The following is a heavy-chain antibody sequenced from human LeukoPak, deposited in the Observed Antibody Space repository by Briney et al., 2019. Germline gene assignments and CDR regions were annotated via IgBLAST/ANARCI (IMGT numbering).Heavy chain of an antibody. Sequence: GGSLRLSCAASGFTFSSYGMHWVRQAPGKGLEWVAFIRYDGSNKYYADSVKGRFTISRDNSKNTLYLQLNSLRAEDTAVYYCAREIRGDDAFDIWGQGTMVTVSS. CDR1: GFTFSSYG. V-gene: IGHV3-30*02. J-gene: IGHJ3*02. CDR2: IRYDGSNK. D-gene: IGHD3-16*01. CDR3: AREIRGDDAFDI.